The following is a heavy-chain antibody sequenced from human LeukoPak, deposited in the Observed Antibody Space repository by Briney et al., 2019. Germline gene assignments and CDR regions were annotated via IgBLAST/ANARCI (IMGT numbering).Heavy chain of an antibody. J-gene: IGHJ3*02. CDR1: GYTFTSYG. Sequence: GASVKVSCKASGYTFTSYGISWVRQAPGQGLEWMGWISAYNGNTNYAQKLQGRVTMTTDTSTSTAYMELRSLRSDDTAVYYCAREGWELLGSANVFDIWGQGTMVTVSS. V-gene: IGHV1-18*01. D-gene: IGHD1-26*01. CDR2: ISAYNGNT. CDR3: AREGWELLGSANVFDI.